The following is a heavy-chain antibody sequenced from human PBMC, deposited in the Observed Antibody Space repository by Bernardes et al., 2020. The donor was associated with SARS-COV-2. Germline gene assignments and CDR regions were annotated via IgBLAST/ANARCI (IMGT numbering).Heavy chain of an antibody. Sequence: SEPLSLTCAVYGGSFSGYYWSWLRQPPGKGLEWIGEINHSGSTNYNPSLKSRVTISVDTSKNQFSLKLSSVTAADTAVYYCARAFYSSSWWKHWGQGTLVTVSS. V-gene: IGHV4-34*01. D-gene: IGHD6-6*01. CDR2: INHSGST. J-gene: IGHJ1*01. CDR1: GGSFSGYY. CDR3: ARAFYSSSWWKH.